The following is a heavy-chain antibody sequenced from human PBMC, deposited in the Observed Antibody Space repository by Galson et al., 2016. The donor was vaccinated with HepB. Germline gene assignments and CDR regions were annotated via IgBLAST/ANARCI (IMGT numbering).Heavy chain of an antibody. CDR1: GFTVSSNY. CDR3: AKNKATARVWGHYYYYMDV. J-gene: IGHJ6*03. V-gene: IGHV3-53*01. D-gene: IGHD3-16*01. Sequence: SLRLSCAASGFTVSSNYLSWVRQAPGKGLEWVSIVYSDGSTYYSGSVRGRFTISRDNSNNIVYLQMNSLRAEDTAVYFCAKNKATARVWGHYYYYMDVWGQGTMVTVSS. CDR2: VYSDGST.